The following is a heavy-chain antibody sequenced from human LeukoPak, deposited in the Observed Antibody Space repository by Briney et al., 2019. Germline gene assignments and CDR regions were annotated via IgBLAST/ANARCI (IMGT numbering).Heavy chain of an antibody. CDR1: GFTFSSYA. J-gene: IGHJ4*02. D-gene: IGHD2-15*01. Sequence: GGSLRLSCAASGFTFSSYAMSWVRQAPGKGLEWVSAISGSGGSTYYADSVKGRFTISRDNSKNTLYLQMNSLRAEDTAVYYCAKDRDCSGGSCYPEGFDYWGQGTLVTVSS. V-gene: IGHV3-23*01. CDR2: ISGSGGST. CDR3: AKDRDCSGGSCYPEGFDY.